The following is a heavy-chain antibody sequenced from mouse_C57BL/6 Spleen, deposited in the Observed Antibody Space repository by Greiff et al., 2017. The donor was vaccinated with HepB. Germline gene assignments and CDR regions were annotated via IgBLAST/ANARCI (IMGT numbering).Heavy chain of an antibody. Sequence: VQLQQSGPVLVKPGASVKMSCKASGYTFTDYYMNWVKQSHGKSLEWIGVINPYNGGTSSNQKVKGKATLTVDKSSSTAYMALNSLTSEDAAVYDCARADDGYDFDYWGQGTTLTVSS. CDR2: INPYNGGT. J-gene: IGHJ2*01. D-gene: IGHD2-2*01. CDR3: ARADDGYDFDY. V-gene: IGHV1-19*01. CDR1: GYTFTDYY.